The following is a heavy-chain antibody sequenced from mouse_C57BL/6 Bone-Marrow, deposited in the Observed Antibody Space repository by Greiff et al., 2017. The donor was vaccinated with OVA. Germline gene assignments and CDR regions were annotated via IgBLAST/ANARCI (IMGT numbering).Heavy chain of an antibody. V-gene: IGHV1-15*01. CDR1: GYTFTDYE. Sequence: VQRVESGAELVRPGASVTLSCKASGYTFTDYEMHWVKQTPVHGLEWIGAIDPETGGTAYNQKFKGKAILTADKSSSTAYMELRSLTSEDSAVYYCTRLDSSGYVFAYWGQGTLVTVSA. D-gene: IGHD3-2*02. CDR2: IDPETGGT. CDR3: TRLDSSGYVFAY. J-gene: IGHJ3*01.